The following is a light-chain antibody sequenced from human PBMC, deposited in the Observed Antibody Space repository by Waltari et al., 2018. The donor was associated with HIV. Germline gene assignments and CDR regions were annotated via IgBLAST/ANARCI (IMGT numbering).Light chain of an antibody. J-gene: IGLJ2*01. CDR1: SSNIGSNY. V-gene: IGLV1-47*01. Sequence: QSVLTQPPSASGTPGQRVTISCSGSSSNIGSNYVYWYQQLPGTAPNLLLYRNNQRASGVPDRFSGSKSDTSASLAISGLRSEDEADYYCATWADRPSGPVVFGGGTRVTVL. CDR2: RNN. CDR3: ATWADRPSGPVV.